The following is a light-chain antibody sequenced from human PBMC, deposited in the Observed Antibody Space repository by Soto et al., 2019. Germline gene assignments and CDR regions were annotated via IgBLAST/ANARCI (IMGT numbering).Light chain of an antibody. CDR1: PDINNF. Sequence: DIQMTQSPSSLSASVGDRVTITCRASPDINNFLAWYQHKPGKVPKLLIYAASTLQSGVPSRFSGSGSGTDFTLTISSLQQDDVATYYCQTYNNAPWTFGQGTKVEIK. J-gene: IGKJ1*01. CDR3: QTYNNAPWT. CDR2: AAS. V-gene: IGKV1-27*01.